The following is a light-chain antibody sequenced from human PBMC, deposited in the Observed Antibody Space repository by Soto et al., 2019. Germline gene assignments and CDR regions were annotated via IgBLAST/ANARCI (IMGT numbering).Light chain of an antibody. V-gene: IGKV1-5*01. Sequence: DIQMTQSPSTLSVSLGDRITITGRASEDIDTSLAWFQQGPGKAPKVLIAGASGLMNGVPSTFSGSGSGTEFALTISSVQPDDFATYFCQHYDTFSWTFGQGTNVDIK. CDR3: QHYDTFSWT. J-gene: IGKJ1*01. CDR1: EDIDTS. CDR2: GAS.